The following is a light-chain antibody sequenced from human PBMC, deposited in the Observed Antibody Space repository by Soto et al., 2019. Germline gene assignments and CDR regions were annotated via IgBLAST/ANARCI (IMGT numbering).Light chain of an antibody. CDR2: GAS. Sequence: EIVLTQSPGTLSLSPGERATLSCRARQSVSSSYLAWYQQKPGQAPRLLIYGASTRATDVPDRFSGSGSGADLTLSISRLEPEDFAVYYCQQYGSSPPRTFGQGTKVDIK. CDR3: QQYGSSPPRT. V-gene: IGKV3-20*01. CDR1: QSVSSSY. J-gene: IGKJ1*01.